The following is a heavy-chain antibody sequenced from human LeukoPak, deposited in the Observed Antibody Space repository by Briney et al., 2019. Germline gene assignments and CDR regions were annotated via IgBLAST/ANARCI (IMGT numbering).Heavy chain of an antibody. V-gene: IGHV3-7*03. CDR3: ARDVLAAGATGTFDI. CDR1: GFTFSSYW. CDR2: IKQDGSEK. J-gene: IGHJ3*02. D-gene: IGHD1-14*01. Sequence: GGSLRLSCAASGFTFSSYWMSWVRQAPGKGLEWVGNIKQDGSEKYYVDSVKGRFTISRDNAKTSLYLQMNSLRAEDTAVYYCARDVLAAGATGTFDIWGQGTMVTVSS.